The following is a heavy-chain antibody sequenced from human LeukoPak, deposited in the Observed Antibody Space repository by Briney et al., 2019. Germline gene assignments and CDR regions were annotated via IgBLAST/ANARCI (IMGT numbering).Heavy chain of an antibody. V-gene: IGHV6-1*01. CDR2: TYYRSKWYN. D-gene: IGHD1-7*01. J-gene: IGHJ6*03. Sequence: SQTLSLTCAISGDSVSSNSAAWNWIRQSPSRGLEWLGRTYYRSKWYNDYAVSVKSRITINPDTSKNQFSLQLNSVTPEDTAVYYCARSGTTRLYYYYYMDVWGKGTTVTVSS. CDR1: GDSVSSNSAA. CDR3: ARSGTTRLYYYYYMDV.